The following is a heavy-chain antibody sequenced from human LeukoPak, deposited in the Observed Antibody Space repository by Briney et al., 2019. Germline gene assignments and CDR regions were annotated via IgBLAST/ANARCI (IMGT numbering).Heavy chain of an antibody. V-gene: IGHV3-23*01. J-gene: IGHJ4*02. CDR1: GFTFSSYA. CDR3: GNDPPHCSSTSCYRPGYI. Sequence: PGGSLRLSCAASGFTFSSYAMSWVRQAPGKGLKWVSAMSCSGGTTYYADSVKGRFTISRDNSQNTLYLQMNSLRAEGTAVYYCGNDPPHCSSTSCYRPGYIWGQGTLVTVSS. D-gene: IGHD2-2*01. CDR2: MSCSGGTT.